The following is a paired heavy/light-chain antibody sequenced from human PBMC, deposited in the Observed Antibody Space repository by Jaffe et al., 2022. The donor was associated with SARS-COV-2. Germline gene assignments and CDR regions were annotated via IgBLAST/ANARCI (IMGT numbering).Light chain of an antibody. CDR1: SGHGSNA. Sequence: QLLLTQSPSASASLGASVKLTCTLSSGHGSNAIAWHQQQPEKGPRYLMKLHSDGSHTKGDGIPDRFLGSSSGAERYLTISSLQSEDEADYYCQTWATAIQVFGGGTKLTVL. V-gene: IGLV4-69*01. CDR2: LHSDGSH. J-gene: IGLJ2*01. CDR3: QTWATAIQV.
Heavy chain of an antibody. D-gene: IGHD3-10*01. CDR3: AKMDGSGSYCDC. Sequence: EVQLVESGGALVQPGGSLRLSCAASGFTFSSYAMSWVRRAPGKGLEWVSTISGSGGDTYYADSVKGRFTISRDNSKNTLYLQLNTLRDEDTAVYYCAKMDGSGSYCDCWGQGTLVTVSS. CDR2: ISGSGGDT. J-gene: IGHJ4*02. V-gene: IGHV3-23*04. CDR1: GFTFSSYA.